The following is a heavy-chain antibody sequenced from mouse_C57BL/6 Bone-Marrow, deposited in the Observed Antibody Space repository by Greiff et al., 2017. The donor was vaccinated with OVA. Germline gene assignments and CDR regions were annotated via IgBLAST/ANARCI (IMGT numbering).Heavy chain of an antibody. D-gene: IGHD1-1*01. CDR3: AIPYNCGISFAY. CDR1: GFSLTSYG. Sequence: VKLVESGPGLVQPSQCLSITCTVSGFSLTSYGVHWVRQSPGKGLEWLGVIWRGGSTDYNAAFMSRLSITKDNSKGQVFFKTNSLHADDTAIYYCAIPYNCGISFAYWGKGTLVTVSA. CDR2: IWRGGST. J-gene: IGHJ3*01. V-gene: IGHV2-5*01.